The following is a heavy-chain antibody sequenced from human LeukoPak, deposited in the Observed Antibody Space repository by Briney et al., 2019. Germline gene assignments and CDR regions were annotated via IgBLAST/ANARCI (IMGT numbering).Heavy chain of an antibody. D-gene: IGHD4-17*01. CDR2: IYTSGST. V-gene: IGHV4-61*02. Sequence: SQTLSLTCTVSGGSISSGSYYWSWIRQPAGKGLEWIGRIYTSGSTNYNPSLKSRVTISVDTSKNQFSLKLSSVTAADTAVYYCARDAYGDRDDYWGQGTLVTVSS. CDR3: ARDAYGDRDDY. CDR1: GGSISSGSYY. J-gene: IGHJ4*02.